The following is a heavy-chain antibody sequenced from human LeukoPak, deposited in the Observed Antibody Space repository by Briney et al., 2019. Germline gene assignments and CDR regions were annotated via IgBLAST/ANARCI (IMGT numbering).Heavy chain of an antibody. V-gene: IGHV4-59*01. J-gene: IGHJ4*02. D-gene: IGHD3-10*01. CDR3: ARGDLYGSGIYLFASYFDY. CDR1: GGSITNYY. CDR2: IYYSGST. Sequence: SETLSLTCTISGGSITNYYWSWIRQPPGKGLEWIGYIYYSGSTNYNPSLKSRVTISVDTSKNQFSLKLSSVTAADTAVYYCARGDLYGSGIYLFASYFDYWGQGTLVTVSS.